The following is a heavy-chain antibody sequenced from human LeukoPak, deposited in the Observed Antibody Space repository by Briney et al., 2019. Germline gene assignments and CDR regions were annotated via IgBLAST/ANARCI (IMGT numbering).Heavy chain of an antibody. D-gene: IGHD6-19*01. CDR2: ISSSSNYI. CDR3: ARSSGWYHRGPDYYYYYMDA. CDR1: GFTFSSYG. Sequence: GGSLRLSCAASGFTFSSYGMSWVRQAPGKGLEWVSSISSSSNYIYYADSVKGRFTISRDNAKNSLYLQMNSLRAEDTAIYYCARSSGWYHRGPDYYYYYMDAWGKGTTVTVS. V-gene: IGHV3-21*01. J-gene: IGHJ6*03.